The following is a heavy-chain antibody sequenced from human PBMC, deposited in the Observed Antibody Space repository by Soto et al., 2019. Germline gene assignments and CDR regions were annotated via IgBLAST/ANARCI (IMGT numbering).Heavy chain of an antibody. V-gene: IGHV3-48*01. CDR1: GFTFSSYN. CDR2: ISSSGSAI. CDR3: ARETTTITIADY. D-gene: IGHD3-9*01. J-gene: IGHJ4*02. Sequence: EVQLVESGGGLVQPGGSLRLSCVVSGFTFSSYNMNWVRRAPGKGLEWVSYISSSGSAIYADSGKGRFTISRDNAKNSLYLQMNSLRAEDTAVYYCARETTTITIADYWGQGTLVTVSS.